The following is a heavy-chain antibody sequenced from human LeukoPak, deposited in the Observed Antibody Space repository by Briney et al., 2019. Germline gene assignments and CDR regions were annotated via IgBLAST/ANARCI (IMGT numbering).Heavy chain of an antibody. V-gene: IGHV4-39*01. CDR2: IYYSGST. Sequence: SETLSLTCTVSGGSISSSSYYWGWIRRPPGKGLEWIGSIYYSGSTYYNPSLKSRATISVDTSKNQFSLKLSSVTAADTAVYYCAYSSGFLRWFDPWGRGTLVTVSS. J-gene: IGHJ5*02. CDR3: AYSSGFLRWFDP. CDR1: GGSISSSSYY. D-gene: IGHD6-19*01.